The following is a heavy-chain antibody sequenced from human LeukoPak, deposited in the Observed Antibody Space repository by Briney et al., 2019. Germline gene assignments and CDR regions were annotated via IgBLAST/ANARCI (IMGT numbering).Heavy chain of an antibody. CDR2: ISGSGGST. CDR3: AKDLLGQWLAYFDY. CDR1: GFTFSSYA. V-gene: IGHV3-23*01. D-gene: IGHD6-19*01. J-gene: IGHJ4*02. Sequence: PGGSLRLSCAASGFTFSSYAMSWVRQAPGKWLEWVSAISGSGGSTYYADSVKGRFTISRDNSKNTLYLQMNSLRAEDTAVYYCAKDLLGQWLAYFDYWGQGTVVTVSS.